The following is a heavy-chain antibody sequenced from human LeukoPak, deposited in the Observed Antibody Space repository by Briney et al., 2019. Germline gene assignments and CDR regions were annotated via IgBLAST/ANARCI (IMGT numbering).Heavy chain of an antibody. CDR3: AGVWFDYGDYAIPDYYYYMDV. CDR1: GFTVSSNY. CDR2: IYSGGST. J-gene: IGHJ6*03. V-gene: IGHV3-53*01. D-gene: IGHD4-17*01. Sequence: GGSLRLSCAASGFTVSSNYMSWVRQAPGKGLEWVSVIYSGGSTYYADSVKGRFTISRDNSKNTLYLQMNSLRAEDTAVYYCAGVWFDYGDYAIPDYYYYMDVWGKGTTVTVSS.